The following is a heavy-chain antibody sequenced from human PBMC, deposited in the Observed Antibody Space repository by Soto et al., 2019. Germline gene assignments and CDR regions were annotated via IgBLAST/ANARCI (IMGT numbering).Heavy chain of an antibody. Sequence: PSETLSLTCTVSGDTIGSYYWSWIRQPPGKGLEWIGYIYFTGSTNYNPSLKSRVTISVDTSKNQLSLKLSSVTAADTAVYYCARGSCSSASCYTGDYWGQGTLVTVSS. CDR3: ARGSCSSASCYTGDY. V-gene: IGHV4-59*01. CDR2: IYFTGST. J-gene: IGHJ4*02. CDR1: GDTIGSYY. D-gene: IGHD2-2*02.